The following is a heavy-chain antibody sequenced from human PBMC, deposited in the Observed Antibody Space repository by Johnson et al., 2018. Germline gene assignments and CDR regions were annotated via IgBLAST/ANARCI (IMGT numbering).Heavy chain of an antibody. J-gene: IGHJ4*02. V-gene: IGHV3-23*04. Sequence: EVQLVETGGGLVQPGGSLRLSCAASGFTFSSYAMSWVRQAPGKGLEWVSALSGSGGATYYADSVKGRFTISRDNSTNTLYLEMNGLTAEDTAVYYWAKDQVYRDSSGYYSSYLSNYFDYWGQGTLVTVSS. CDR2: LSGSGGAT. CDR1: GFTFSSYA. CDR3: AKDQVYRDSSGYYSSYLSNYFDY. D-gene: IGHD3-22*01.